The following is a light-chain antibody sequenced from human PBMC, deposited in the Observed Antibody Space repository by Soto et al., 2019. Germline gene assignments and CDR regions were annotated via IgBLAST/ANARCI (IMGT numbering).Light chain of an antibody. Sequence: EIVLTQSPGTLSLSPGERATLSCRTSQSVNSNFLAWYQQQPGQAPRLLVYGSSTRAAGVPDRFSGSGSGTDFTLTISRLEPEDFAVYYCQQYGRSPLLYTFGQGTKLGVK. J-gene: IGKJ2*01. CDR3: QQYGRSPLLYT. CDR1: QSVNSNF. V-gene: IGKV3-20*01. CDR2: GSS.